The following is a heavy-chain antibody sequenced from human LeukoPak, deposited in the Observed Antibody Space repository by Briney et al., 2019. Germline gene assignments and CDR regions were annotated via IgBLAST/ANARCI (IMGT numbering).Heavy chain of an antibody. J-gene: IGHJ1*01. D-gene: IGHD3-22*01. CDR2: ISDSGSTM. V-gene: IGHV3-48*01. CDR1: GFTFSDYS. Sequence: GGSLRLSCAASGFTFSDYSMNWVRQAPGKRPEWLSYISDSGSTMHYADSVRGRFTISRDNVKNSLYLQMNSLRADDTAVYYCARVDAVVSSGYQRFFQHWGQGTLVTVSS. CDR3: ARVDAVVSSGYQRFFQH.